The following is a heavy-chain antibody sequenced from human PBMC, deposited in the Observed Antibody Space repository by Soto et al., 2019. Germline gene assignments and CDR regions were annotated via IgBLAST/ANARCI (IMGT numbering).Heavy chain of an antibody. CDR3: ARLPRIQLWLGWLDP. CDR2: INYSGST. J-gene: IGHJ5*02. D-gene: IGHD5-18*01. Sequence: SETLSLTCTVSGGSISSSSYYWGWIRQPPGKGLEWIGTINYSGSTYYNPSLNSRVTISVGTSKNQFSLKVGSVTAADTAIYYCARLPRIQLWLGWLDPWGQGTLVTVSS. V-gene: IGHV4-39*01. CDR1: GGSISSSSYY.